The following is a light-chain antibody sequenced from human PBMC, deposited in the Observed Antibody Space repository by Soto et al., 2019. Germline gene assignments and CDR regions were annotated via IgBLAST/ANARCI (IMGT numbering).Light chain of an antibody. CDR1: QRIGSW. CDR2: DAS. J-gene: IGKJ1*01. Sequence: DIQMTQFPSTLSASVGDRVSITCRASQRIGSWLAWYQQKPGKVPKLLIYDASTLISGVPSRFSGTGSGTEFTLSIASLQPDDFATYYCLHYYTYPLTFGQGTKV. V-gene: IGKV1-5*01. CDR3: LHYYTYPLT.